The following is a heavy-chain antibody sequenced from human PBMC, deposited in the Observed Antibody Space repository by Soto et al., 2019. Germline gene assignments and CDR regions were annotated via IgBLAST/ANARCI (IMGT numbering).Heavy chain of an antibody. Sequence: PGGSLRLSCAASGFTFSSYAMSWVRQAPGKGLEWVSAISGSGGSTYYADSVKGRFTISRDNSKNTLYLQMNSLRAEDTAVYYCARLHYDFWSGYYERGDYYDYMDVCGKGTTVTVSS. CDR3: ARLHYDFWSGYYERGDYYDYMDV. D-gene: IGHD3-3*01. V-gene: IGHV3-23*01. J-gene: IGHJ6*03. CDR2: ISGSGGST. CDR1: GFTFSSYA.